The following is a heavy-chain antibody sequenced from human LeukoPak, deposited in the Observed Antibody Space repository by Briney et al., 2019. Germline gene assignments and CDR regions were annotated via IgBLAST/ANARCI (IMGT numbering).Heavy chain of an antibody. D-gene: IGHD3-10*01. J-gene: IGHJ5*02. V-gene: IGHV4-59*08. CDR1: GGSISSYY. CDR3: ALYITMVRGVINWFDP. Sequence: SETLSLTCTVSGGSISSYYWSWIRQPPGKGLEWIGYIYYSGSTNYNPSLKSRVTISVDTSKNQFSLKLSSVTAADTAVYYCALYITMVRGVINWFDPWGQGTLVTVSS. CDR2: IYYSGST.